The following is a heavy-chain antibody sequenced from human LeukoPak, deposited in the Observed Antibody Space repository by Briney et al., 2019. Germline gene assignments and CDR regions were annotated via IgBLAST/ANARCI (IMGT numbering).Heavy chain of an antibody. Sequence: GSLRLSCVASGFTFSSYAMSWVRQPPGKGLEWIGSIYYSGSTYYNPSLKSRVTISVDTSKNQFSLKLSSVTAADTAVYYCATSYSSSWGRMSGISDWFDPWGQGTLVTVSS. J-gene: IGHJ5*02. CDR1: GFTFSSYA. D-gene: IGHD6-13*01. V-gene: IGHV4-38-2*01. CDR2: IYYSGST. CDR3: ATSYSSSWGRMSGISDWFDP.